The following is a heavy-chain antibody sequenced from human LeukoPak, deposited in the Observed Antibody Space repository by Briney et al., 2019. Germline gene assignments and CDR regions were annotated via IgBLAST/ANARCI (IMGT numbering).Heavy chain of an antibody. CDR2: VRGSDAGT. CDR1: GFTFSSSA. V-gene: IGHV3-23*01. Sequence: GGSLRLSCAASGFTFSSSAMNWGRQAPGKGREWVSAVRGSDAGTSYADSVKGRFTISRDNSKNTRYLQMNSLRAEDTAVYYCAKNRGGSYYSGSDYWGQGTLVTVSS. D-gene: IGHD1-26*01. J-gene: IGHJ4*02. CDR3: AKNRGGSYYSGSDY.